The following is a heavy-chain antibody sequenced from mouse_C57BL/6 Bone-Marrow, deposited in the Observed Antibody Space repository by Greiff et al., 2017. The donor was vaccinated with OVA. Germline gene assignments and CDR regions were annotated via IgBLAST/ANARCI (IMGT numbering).Heavy chain of an antibody. Sequence: VQLQQSGADLVRPGASVKMSCKASGYTFTSYTMHWVKQRPGQGLEWIGYINPSSGYTKYNQKFKDTATLPADKSSSTAYMQLSSLTSEDSAVYYCARLDNAPDYWGQGTTLTVSA. V-gene: IGHV1-4*01. CDR2: INPSSGYT. J-gene: IGHJ2*01. CDR1: GYTFTSYT. CDR3: ARLDNAPDY. D-gene: IGHD1-3*01.